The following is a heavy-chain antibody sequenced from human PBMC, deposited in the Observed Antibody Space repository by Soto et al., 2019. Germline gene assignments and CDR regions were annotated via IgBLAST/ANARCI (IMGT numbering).Heavy chain of an antibody. D-gene: IGHD3-3*01. Sequence: GGSLRLSCAASGFTFSSYGMHWVRQAPGKGLEWVAVISYDGSNEYYADSVKGRFTISRDNSKNTLYLQMNSLRAEDTAVYYCANPLFFWTGYWNGGGNYYYMDVWGKGTTVTVSS. J-gene: IGHJ6*03. V-gene: IGHV3-30*18. CDR2: ISYDGSNE. CDR3: ANPLFFWTGYWNGGGNYYYMDV. CDR1: GFTFSSYG.